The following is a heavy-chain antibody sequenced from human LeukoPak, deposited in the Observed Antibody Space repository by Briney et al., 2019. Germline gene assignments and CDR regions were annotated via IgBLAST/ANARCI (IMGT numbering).Heavy chain of an antibody. CDR3: AKDQGSGAFDI. J-gene: IGHJ3*02. V-gene: IGHV3-23*01. D-gene: IGHD2-15*01. Sequence: GGSLRLSCAASGFTFSSYFMNWVRQAPGKGLEWVSAISGSGGNTYYADSVKGRFTISRDNSRNTLYLQMSSLRAEDTAVYYCAKDQGSGAFDIWGQGTMVTVSS. CDR2: ISGSGGNT. CDR1: GFTFSSYF.